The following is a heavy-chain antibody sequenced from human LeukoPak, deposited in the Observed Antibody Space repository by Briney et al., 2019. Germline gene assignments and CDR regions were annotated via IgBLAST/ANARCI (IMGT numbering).Heavy chain of an antibody. Sequence: GGSLRLSCAASGFTFSDYYMSWIRQAPGKGLEWVSAISGSGGSTYYADSVKGRFTISRDNSKNTLYLQMNSLRAEDTAVYYCAKAVNIVLSGGPLWLDPWGQGTLVTVSS. CDR2: ISGSGGST. CDR1: GFTFSDYY. CDR3: AKAVNIVLSGGPLWLDP. J-gene: IGHJ5*02. D-gene: IGHD2-8*01. V-gene: IGHV3-23*01.